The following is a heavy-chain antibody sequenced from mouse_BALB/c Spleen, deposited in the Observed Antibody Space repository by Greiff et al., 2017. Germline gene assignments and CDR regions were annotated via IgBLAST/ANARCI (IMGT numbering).Heavy chain of an antibody. CDR2: ILPGSGST. D-gene: IGHD2-1*01. CDR1: GYTFSSYW. CDR3: ARGGNYQGYAMDY. J-gene: IGHJ4*01. Sequence: QVQLKESGAELMKPGASVKISCKATGYTFSSYWIEWVKQRPGHGLEWIGEILPGSGSTNYNEKFKGKATFTADTSSNTAYMQLSSLTSEDSAVYYCARGGNYQGYAMDYWGQGTSVTVSS. V-gene: IGHV1-9*01.